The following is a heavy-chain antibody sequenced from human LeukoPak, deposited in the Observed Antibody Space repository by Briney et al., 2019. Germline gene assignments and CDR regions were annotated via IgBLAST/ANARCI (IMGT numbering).Heavy chain of an antibody. V-gene: IGHV5-51*01. CDR1: GYTFTNYW. Sequence: GESLKISCKGSGYTFTNYWIGWVRQMPGKGLEFMVIIYPGDSDTRYSPSFQGQVTISVDKSINTAYLQWSSLKASDSAMYYCARAGYSNRWDGVDYWGQGTLVTVSS. CDR2: IYPGDSDT. D-gene: IGHD2/OR15-2a*01. J-gene: IGHJ4*02. CDR3: ARAGYSNRWDGVDY.